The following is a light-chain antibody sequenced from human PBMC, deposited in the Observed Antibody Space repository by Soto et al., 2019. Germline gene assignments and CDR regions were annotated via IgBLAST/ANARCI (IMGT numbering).Light chain of an antibody. J-gene: IGLJ1*01. CDR3: GPWDSSLSVFYV. V-gene: IGLV1-51*02. CDR1: SSNIGNNY. CDR2: ENN. Sequence: QSVLTQPPSVSAAPGQKVTISCSGSSSNIGNNYVSWYQQLPGTAPKLLIYENNKRPSGIPDRFSGSKSGTSATLGITGLQTWVEAHYYCGPWDSSLSVFYVFGTGTKVTVL.